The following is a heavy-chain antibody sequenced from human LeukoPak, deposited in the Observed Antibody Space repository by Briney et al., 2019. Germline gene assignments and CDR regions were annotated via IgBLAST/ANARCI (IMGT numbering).Heavy chain of an antibody. D-gene: IGHD2-21*02. CDR1: GFTFSSYG. CDR3: AKDRQSFEATAGPLGY. CDR2: ISYDGSNK. Sequence: PGRSLRLSCAASGFTFSSYGMHWVRQAPGKGLEWVAVISYDGSNKYYADSVKGRFTISRDNSKNTLYLQMNSLRAEDTAVYYCAKDRQSFEATAGPLGYWGQGTLVTVSS. V-gene: IGHV3-30*18. J-gene: IGHJ4*02.